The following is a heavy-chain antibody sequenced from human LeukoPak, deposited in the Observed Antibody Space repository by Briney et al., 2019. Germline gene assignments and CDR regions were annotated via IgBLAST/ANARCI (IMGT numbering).Heavy chain of an antibody. Sequence: GGSLRLSCAASGFTFSSYWMHWVRQAPGKGLVWVSRINSDGSSTSYADSVKGRFTISRDNAKNSLYLQMNSLRAEDTAVYYCARSPPLSPTYYDFWSGLPLGYYYGMDVWGQGTTVTVS. CDR2: INSDGSST. CDR3: ARSPPLSPTYYDFWSGLPLGYYYGMDV. D-gene: IGHD3-3*01. V-gene: IGHV3-74*01. J-gene: IGHJ6*02. CDR1: GFTFSSYW.